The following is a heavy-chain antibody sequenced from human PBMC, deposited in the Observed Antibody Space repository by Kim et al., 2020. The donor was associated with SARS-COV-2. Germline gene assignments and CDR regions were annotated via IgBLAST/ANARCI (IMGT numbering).Heavy chain of an antibody. D-gene: IGHD3-3*02. J-gene: IGHJ6*02. Sequence: GGSLRLSCAASGFDFEDYAMHWVRQAPGKGLEWVSGMSWNNGNTAYADSVKGRFIISRDNAKKTLYLQMNSLRTEDTAVYYCTRDKISRIYYYYYGMGVWGQGTTVTVSS. CDR3: TRDKISRIYYYYYGMGV. CDR1: GFDFEDYA. V-gene: IGHV3-9*01. CDR2: MSWNNGNT.